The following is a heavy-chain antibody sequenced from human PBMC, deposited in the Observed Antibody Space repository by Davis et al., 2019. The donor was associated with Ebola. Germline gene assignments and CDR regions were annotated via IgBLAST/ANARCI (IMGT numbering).Heavy chain of an antibody. V-gene: IGHV5-51*01. J-gene: IGHJ6*02. Sequence: KVSCKGSGYSFTSYWIGWVRQMPGKGLEWMGIIYPGDSDTRYSPSFQGQVTISADKSISTAYLQWRSLKASDTAMYYCARLSAAGTYYYYGMDVWGQGTTVTVPS. CDR2: IYPGDSDT. D-gene: IGHD6-13*01. CDR1: GYSFTSYW. CDR3: ARLSAAGTYYYYGMDV.